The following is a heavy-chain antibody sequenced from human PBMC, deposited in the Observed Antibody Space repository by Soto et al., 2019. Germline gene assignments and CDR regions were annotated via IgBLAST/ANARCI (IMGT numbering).Heavy chain of an antibody. Sequence: SDTLSLTCTVPGGSISSGDYYWSWIRQHPGKGLEWIGHIYNSGSTYYNPSLKSRVTISVDTSKNQFSLKLTSVTAADTAVYYCARDKITGLFDYWGQGTLVNVSS. CDR2: IYNSGST. V-gene: IGHV4-31*03. D-gene: IGHD2-8*02. CDR1: GGSISSGDYY. CDR3: ARDKITGLFDY. J-gene: IGHJ4*02.